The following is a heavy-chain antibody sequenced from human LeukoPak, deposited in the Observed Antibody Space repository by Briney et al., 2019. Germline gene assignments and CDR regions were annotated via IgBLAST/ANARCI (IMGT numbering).Heavy chain of an antibody. Sequence: SQTLSLTCAISGDSVSSNSAAWNWIRQSPSRGLEWLGRTYYRSKWYNDYAVSVKSRITINPDTSKNQFSLQLNSVTPEDTAVYYCARDRGGYCSSTSCYYYYGMDVWGQGTTVTVSS. D-gene: IGHD2-2*01. CDR1: GDSVSSNSAA. CDR2: TYYRSKWYN. CDR3: ARDRGGYCSSTSCYYYYGMDV. V-gene: IGHV6-1*01. J-gene: IGHJ6*02.